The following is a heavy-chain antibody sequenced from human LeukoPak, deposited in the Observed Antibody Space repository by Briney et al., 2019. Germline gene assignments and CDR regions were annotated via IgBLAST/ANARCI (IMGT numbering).Heavy chain of an antibody. CDR2: IYYSGRT. CDR1: GGCISSSSYY. V-gene: IGHV4-39*07. CDR3: ASEREMAMYSSSPYAFDI. Sequence: SETLSLTCTVSGGCISSSSYYCGSVRPPPGTGLEWVGRIYYSGRTYYNPSINSRVTMSVDTSEDQFSLKLSSVPAADTAVYYCASEREMAMYSSSPYAFDIWGQGTMVTVSS. D-gene: IGHD6-13*01. J-gene: IGHJ3*02.